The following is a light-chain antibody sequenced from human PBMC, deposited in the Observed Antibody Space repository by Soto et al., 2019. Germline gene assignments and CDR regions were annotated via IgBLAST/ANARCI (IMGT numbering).Light chain of an antibody. CDR2: AAS. J-gene: IGKJ5*01. CDR1: QGISSY. Sequence: DIQMTQSPSSVSASVGDRVTITCRASQGISSYLAWYQQKPGKAPKLLMYAASSLQSGVPSRFSGSGSGTDFTLTISSLQPEDFATYYCQQANSFPITFGQGTRLEMK. V-gene: IGKV1-12*01. CDR3: QQANSFPIT.